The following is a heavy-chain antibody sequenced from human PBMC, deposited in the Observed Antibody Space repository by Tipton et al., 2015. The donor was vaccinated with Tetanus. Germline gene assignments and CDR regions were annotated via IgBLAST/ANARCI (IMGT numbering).Heavy chain of an antibody. CDR1: GFSVSRKY. V-gene: IGHV3-53*01. D-gene: IGHD3-16*02. CDR2: TYGDGST. CDR3: ARAPGGGSYHMDF. J-gene: IGHJ4*02. Sequence: SLRLSCAASGFSVSRKYMTWVRQAPGKGLEWVSLTYGDGSTYYADSVKGRFTISRGNSKNTLYLQMHNLRDEDTAVYYCARAPGGGSYHMDFWGQGTLVAVSS.